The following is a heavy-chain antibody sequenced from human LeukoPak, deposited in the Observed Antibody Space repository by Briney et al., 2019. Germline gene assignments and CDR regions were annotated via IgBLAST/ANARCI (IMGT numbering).Heavy chain of an antibody. V-gene: IGHV3-23*01. Sequence: GGSLRLSCAASGFTFSSYAMNWVRQAPGKGLEWVSGIGYTGDSTFYADSVKGRFTVSRDSSKNTLFLHMNSLRAEGTALYYCAKSPTVDAAFDIWGQGTMVTVSS. CDR1: GFTFSSYA. J-gene: IGHJ3*02. D-gene: IGHD4-23*01. CDR2: IGYTGDST. CDR3: AKSPTVDAAFDI.